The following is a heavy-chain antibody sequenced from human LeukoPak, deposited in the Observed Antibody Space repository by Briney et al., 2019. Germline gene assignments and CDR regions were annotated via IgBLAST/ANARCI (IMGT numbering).Heavy chain of an antibody. CDR2: IYSGGST. CDR3: AREDWSGGYSYGISS. CDR1: GFTVSSNY. Sequence: GGSLRLSCAASGFTVSSNYMSWVHQAPGKGLEWVSVIYSGGSTYYADSVKGRFTISRHNSKNTLYLQMNSLRAEDTAVYYCAREDWSGGYSYGISSWGQGTLVTVSS. J-gene: IGHJ4*02. V-gene: IGHV3-53*04. D-gene: IGHD5-18*01.